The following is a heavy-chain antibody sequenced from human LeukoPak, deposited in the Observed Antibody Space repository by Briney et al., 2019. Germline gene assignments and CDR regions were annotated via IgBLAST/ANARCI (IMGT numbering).Heavy chain of an antibody. V-gene: IGHV3-23*01. Sequence: GGSLRLSCAASGFIFSSYSMSWVRQAPGKGLEWVSAISGSGGSTYYADSVKGRFTISRDDSKNTLYLQMNSLRAEDTAAYYCAKDANYYYDGSGYWPHWGQGTLVTVSS. CDR1: GFIFSSYS. CDR2: ISGSGGST. D-gene: IGHD3-22*01. CDR3: AKDANYYYDGSGYWPH. J-gene: IGHJ4*02.